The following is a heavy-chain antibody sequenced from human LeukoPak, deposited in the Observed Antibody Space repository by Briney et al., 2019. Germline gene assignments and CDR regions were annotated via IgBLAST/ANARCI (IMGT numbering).Heavy chain of an antibody. V-gene: IGHV4-4*02. CDR2: IYHSGST. J-gene: IGHJ4*02. D-gene: IGHD4-23*01. CDR3: ARGGYGGGPDY. Sequence: SETLSLTCAVSGGSISSSNWWSWVRQPPGKGLEWIGEIYHSGSTNYNPSLKSRVTISVDTSKNQFSLKLSSVTAADTAVYYCARGGYGGGPDYWGQGTLVTVSS. CDR1: GGSISSSNW.